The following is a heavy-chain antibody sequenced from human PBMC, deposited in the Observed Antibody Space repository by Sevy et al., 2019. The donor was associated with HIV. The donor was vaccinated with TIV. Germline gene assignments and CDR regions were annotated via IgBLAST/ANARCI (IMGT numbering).Heavy chain of an antibody. Sequence: GGSLRLSCAASGFTFSSYGMHWVRQAPGKGLEWVAVISYDGSNKYYADSVKGRFTISRDNSKSTLYLQMNSLRAEDTAVYYCAKVKAFMIVVAPIDYWGQGTLVTVSS. V-gene: IGHV3-30*18. CDR3: AKVKAFMIVVAPIDY. D-gene: IGHD3-22*01. CDR2: ISYDGSNK. CDR1: GFTFSSYG. J-gene: IGHJ4*02.